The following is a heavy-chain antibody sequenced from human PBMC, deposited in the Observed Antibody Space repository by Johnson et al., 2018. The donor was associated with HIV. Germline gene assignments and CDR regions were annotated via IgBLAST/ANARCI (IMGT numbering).Heavy chain of an antibody. V-gene: IGHV3-66*01. D-gene: IGHD1-14*01. CDR3: ARSRQVGTPDAFDI. J-gene: IGHJ3*02. CDR1: GFTVSSNY. CDR2: IYSGDST. Sequence: VQLVESGGGLVQPGGSLRLSCAASGFTVSSNYMSWVRQAPGKGLEWVSVIYSGDSTYYADSVKGRFIISRDNSNHTLYLQMNSLRADDTAVYYCARSRQVGTPDAFDIWGQGTMVTVSS.